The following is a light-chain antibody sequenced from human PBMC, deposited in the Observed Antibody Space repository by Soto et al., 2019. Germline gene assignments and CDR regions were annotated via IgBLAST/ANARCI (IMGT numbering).Light chain of an antibody. CDR3: QTWDTGIHVV. V-gene: IGLV4-69*01. Sequence: QPVLTQSPSASASLGASVNLTCTLSSGHSNYAIAWHQQQPEKGPRYLMKLNSDGSHSKGDGIPDRFSGSSSGAERYLTISSLQSEDEADYYCQTWDTGIHVVFGGGTKVTVL. CDR1: SGHSNYA. J-gene: IGLJ2*01. CDR2: LNSDGSH.